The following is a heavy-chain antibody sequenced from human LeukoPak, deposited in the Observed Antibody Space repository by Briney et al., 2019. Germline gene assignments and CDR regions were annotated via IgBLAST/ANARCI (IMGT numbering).Heavy chain of an antibody. V-gene: IGHV4-59*01. CDR2: IYYSGST. D-gene: IGHD1-26*01. J-gene: IGHJ3*02. CDR1: GGSISSYY. Sequence: PSETLSLTCTVSGGSISSYYWSWIRQPPGKGLEWIGYIYYSGSTNYNPSLKSRVTISVDTSKNQFSLKLSSVTAADTAVYYCARWELRAFDIWGQGTMVTVSS. CDR3: ARWELRAFDI.